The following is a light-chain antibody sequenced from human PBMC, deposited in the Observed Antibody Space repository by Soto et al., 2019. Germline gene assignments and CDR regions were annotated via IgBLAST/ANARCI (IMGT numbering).Light chain of an antibody. J-gene: IGLJ2*01. CDR2: DVT. CDR1: STDVGDFNY. V-gene: IGLV2-14*03. CDR3: SSYSSSTTHVV. Sequence: QSVLTQPASVSGSPGRSVTISCTGTSTDVGDFNYVSWYQHLPGRAPKLITYDVTNRPSGISYRFSASKSGRTASLTISGLQAEDEADYYCSSYSSSTTHVVLGGGTKLTVL.